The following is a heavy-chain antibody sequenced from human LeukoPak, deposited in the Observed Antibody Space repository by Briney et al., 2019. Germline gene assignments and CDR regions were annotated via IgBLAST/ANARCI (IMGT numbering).Heavy chain of an antibody. CDR3: ASGPTTGYYYYMDV. CDR1: GGSFSVYY. D-gene: IGHD7-27*01. Sequence: SETLSLTCAVYGGSFSVYYWSCIRQPAGKGLEWIGRIYTSGSTNYNPSLKSRVTISVDTSKNQFSLKLSSVTAADTAVYHCASGPTTGYYYYMDVWGKGTTVTVSS. CDR2: IYTSGST. J-gene: IGHJ6*03. V-gene: IGHV4-59*10.